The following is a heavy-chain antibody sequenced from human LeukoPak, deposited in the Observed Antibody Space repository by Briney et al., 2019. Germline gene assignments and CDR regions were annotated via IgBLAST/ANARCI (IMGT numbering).Heavy chain of an antibody. CDR3: AHSYDFDSSGYHRPTAF. V-gene: IGHV3-53*05. J-gene: IGHJ4*02. CDR2: FYSGGHTYHRDGIT. Sequence: GGSLRLSCAASGFVVSANYMSWVRQAPGKGLQWVSVFYSGGHTYHRDGITYYADAVKGRFTISGDNSANIVYLQLHSRRLDDTAVYYCAHSYDFDSSGYHRPTAFWGQGTLVTVSS. CDR1: GFVVSANY. D-gene: IGHD3-22*01.